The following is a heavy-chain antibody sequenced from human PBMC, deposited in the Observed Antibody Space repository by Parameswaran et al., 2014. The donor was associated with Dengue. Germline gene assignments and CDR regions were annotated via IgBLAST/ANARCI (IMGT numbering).Heavy chain of an antibody. CDR2: INHSGST. D-gene: IGHD3-22*01. Sequence: SETLSLTCTVYGGSFSGYYWSWIRQPPGKGLEWIGEINHSGSTNYNPSLKSRVTISVDTSKNQFSLKLSSVTAADTAVYYCAEVRYDSSGYYLYWGQGTLVTVSS. CDR1: GGSFSGYY. V-gene: IGHV4-34*01. CDR3: AEVRYDSSGYYLY. J-gene: IGHJ4*02.